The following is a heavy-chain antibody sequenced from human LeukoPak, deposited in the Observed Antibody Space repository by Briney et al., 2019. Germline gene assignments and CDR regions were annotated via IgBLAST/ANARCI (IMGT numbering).Heavy chain of an antibody. CDR1: GGSISSGSYY. CDR2: IYHSGST. D-gene: IGHD6-13*01. Sequence: PSETLSLTCTVSGGSISSGSYYWSWIRQPPGKGLEWIGYIYHSGSTYYNPSLKSRVTISVDRSKNQFSLKLSSVTAADTAVYYCARGEGWGIFDYWGQGTLVTVSS. CDR3: ARGEGWGIFDY. J-gene: IGHJ4*02. V-gene: IGHV4-30-2*01.